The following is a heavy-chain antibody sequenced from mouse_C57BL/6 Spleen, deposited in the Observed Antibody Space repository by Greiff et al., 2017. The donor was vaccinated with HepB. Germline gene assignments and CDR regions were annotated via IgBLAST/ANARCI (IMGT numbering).Heavy chain of an antibody. D-gene: IGHD2-4*01. CDR2: IRSKSNNYAT. Sequence: EVHLVESGGGLVQPKGSLKLSCAASGFSFNTYAMNWVRQAPGKGLEWVARIRSKSNNYATYYADSVKDRFTISRDDSESMLYLQMNNLKTEDTAMYYCVSYDYDVGFAYWGQGTLVTVSA. J-gene: IGHJ3*01. CDR1: GFSFNTYA. CDR3: VSYDYDVGFAY. V-gene: IGHV10-1*01.